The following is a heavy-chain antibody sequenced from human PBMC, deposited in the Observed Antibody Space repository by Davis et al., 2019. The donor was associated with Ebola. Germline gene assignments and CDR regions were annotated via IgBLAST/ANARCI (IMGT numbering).Heavy chain of an antibody. V-gene: IGHV1-2*02. CDR3: ARDLRPPAPAAILDY. D-gene: IGHD2-2*01. CDR2: INPNSGGT. J-gene: IGHJ4*02. Sequence: ASVKVSCKASGYTFTGYYMHWVRQAPGQGLEWMGWINPNSGGTNYAQKFQGRVTITRDTSISTAYMELSRLRSDDTAVYYCARDLRPPAPAAILDYWGQGTLVTVSS. CDR1: GYTFTGYY.